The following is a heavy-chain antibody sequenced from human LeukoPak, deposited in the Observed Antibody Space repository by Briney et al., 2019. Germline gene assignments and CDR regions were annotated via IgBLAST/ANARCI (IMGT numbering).Heavy chain of an antibody. CDR3: KQKTAYDILTGY. D-gene: IGHD3-9*01. J-gene: IGHJ4*02. Sequence: GGSLRLSCAASGFTFSNAWMSWVRHAPGKGLEWVGRIKSKTDGGTTDYAAPVKGRFTISRDDSKNTLYLQMNSLKTEDTAVFFFKQKTAYDILTGYWGQGTLVTVSS. CDR1: GFTFSNAW. V-gene: IGHV3-15*01. CDR2: IKSKTDGGTT.